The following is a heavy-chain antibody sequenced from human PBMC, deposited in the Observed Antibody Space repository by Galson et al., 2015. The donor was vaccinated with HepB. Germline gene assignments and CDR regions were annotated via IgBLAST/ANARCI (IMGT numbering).Heavy chain of an antibody. J-gene: IGHJ4*02. V-gene: IGHV3-23*01. CDR3: AKDATLSGGRQFDY. CDR2: ISGSGART. Sequence: SLRLSCAASGFTFRTYAMSWVRQAPGKGLEWVSAISGSGARTDYADSVKGRFTISRDNSKNTLYLQMNSLRAEDTAVYYCAKDATLSGGRQFDYWGQGTLVTVSS. CDR1: GFTFRTYA. D-gene: IGHD2-15*01.